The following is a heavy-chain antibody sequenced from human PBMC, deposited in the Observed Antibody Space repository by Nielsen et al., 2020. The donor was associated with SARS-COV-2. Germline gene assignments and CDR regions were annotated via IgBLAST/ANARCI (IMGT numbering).Heavy chain of an antibody. Sequence: GGSLRLSCTASGFTFTAYWMHWVRQAPGKGLTWVSHINFDGTGTSYADSVKGRFTISRDNGKNSLYLQMNSLRVEDTAVYYCAREGRNLPLDYWGQGTLVTVSS. CDR1: GFTFTAYW. CDR3: AREGRNLPLDY. CDR2: INFDGTGT. V-gene: IGHV3-74*01. J-gene: IGHJ4*02.